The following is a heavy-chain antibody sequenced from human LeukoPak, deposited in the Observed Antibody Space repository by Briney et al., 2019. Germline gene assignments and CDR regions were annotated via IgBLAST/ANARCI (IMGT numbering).Heavy chain of an antibody. CDR1: GYTFTGYY. Sequence: ASVKVSCKASGYTFTGYYMHWVRQAPGQGLEWMGWINPNSGGRNYAQKFQGRVTMTRDTSISTAYMELSRLRSDDTAAYYCARMEVAGTSYWGQGTLVTVSS. J-gene: IGHJ4*02. CDR2: INPNSGGR. D-gene: IGHD6-19*01. V-gene: IGHV1-2*02. CDR3: ARMEVAGTSY.